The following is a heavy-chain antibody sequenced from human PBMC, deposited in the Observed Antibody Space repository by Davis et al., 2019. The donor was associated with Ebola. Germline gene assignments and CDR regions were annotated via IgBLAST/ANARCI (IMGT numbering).Heavy chain of an antibody. CDR2: INHSGNT. J-gene: IGHJ4*02. CDR3: AREEYYH. V-gene: IGHV4-34*01. D-gene: IGHD2-2*01. Sequence: PSETLSLTCTVYGGSFSDYYWAWIRQPPGKGLEWIGEINHSGNTNYNPSLKSRVTISVDTSKNQFSLKLSSVTAADTAVYYCAREEYYHWGPGTLVTVSS. CDR1: GGSFSDYY.